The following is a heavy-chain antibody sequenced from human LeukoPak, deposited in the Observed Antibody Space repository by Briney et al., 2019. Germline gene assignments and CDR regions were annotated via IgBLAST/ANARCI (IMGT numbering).Heavy chain of an antibody. D-gene: IGHD5-18*01. CDR3: ASHRGYSYGYVAQEFYYYGMDV. J-gene: IGHJ6*02. V-gene: IGHV4-39*01. CDR2: IYYSGST. Sequence: SETLSLTCTVSGGSISSSSYYWGWIRQPPGKGLEWIGNIYYSGSTYYNPSLKSRVTISVDTSKNQFSLKLSSVTAADTAVYYCASHRGYSYGYVAQEFYYYGMDVWGQGTTVTVSS. CDR1: GGSISSSSYY.